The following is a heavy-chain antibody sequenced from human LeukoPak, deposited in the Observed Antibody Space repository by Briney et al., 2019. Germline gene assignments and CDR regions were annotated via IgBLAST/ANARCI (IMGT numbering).Heavy chain of an antibody. CDR3: ARESYSNYDWFDP. J-gene: IGHJ5*02. Sequence: GGSLRLSCAASGFTFSSYSMNWVRQAPGKGLEWVSYISSSSSTIYYADSVKGRFTISRDNAKNSLYLQMNSLRAEDTAVYYCARESYSNYDWFDPWGQGTLVTVSS. V-gene: IGHV3-48*04. CDR1: GFTFSSYS. CDR2: ISSSSSTI. D-gene: IGHD4-11*01.